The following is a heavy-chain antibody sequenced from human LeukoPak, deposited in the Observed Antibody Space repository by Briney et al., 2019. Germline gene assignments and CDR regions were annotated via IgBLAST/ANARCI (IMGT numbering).Heavy chain of an antibody. CDR1: GFSFDDYA. J-gene: IGHJ4*02. CDR3: AKDAGYDILSGYYNFDY. D-gene: IGHD3-9*01. Sequence: GGSLRLSCAASGFSFDDYAMHWVRQAPGKGLEWVSGISWDSDNVGYADSVKGRFTISRGNAKNSLYLQMNSLRPEDTALYYCAKDAGYDILSGYYNFDYWGQGTLVTVSS. CDR2: ISWDSDNV. V-gene: IGHV3-9*01.